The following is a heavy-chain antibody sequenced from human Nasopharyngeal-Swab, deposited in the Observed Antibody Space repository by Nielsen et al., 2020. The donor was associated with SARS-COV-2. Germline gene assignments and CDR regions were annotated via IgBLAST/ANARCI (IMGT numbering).Heavy chain of an antibody. Sequence: ASVKVSCKASGYTFTGYSMHWVRQAPGKGLEWMGGFDPEDGETIYAQKFQGRVTMTEDTSTDTAYMELSSLRSEDTAVYYCATSPVVVITSWFDPWGQGTLVTVSS. CDR3: ATSPVVVITSWFDP. CDR1: GYTFTGYS. V-gene: IGHV1-24*01. CDR2: FDPEDGET. D-gene: IGHD3-22*01. J-gene: IGHJ5*02.